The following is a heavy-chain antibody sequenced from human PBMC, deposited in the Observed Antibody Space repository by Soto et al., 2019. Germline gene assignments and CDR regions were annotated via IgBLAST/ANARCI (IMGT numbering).Heavy chain of an antibody. V-gene: IGHV3-33*01. CDR2: IWYDGSNI. Sequence: QVQLVESGGGVVQPGRSLRLSCAASGFTFSNYGMHWVRQAPGKGLEWVAVIWYDGSNIYYADSVKGRFTISRDNPKNTMYLQMNSLRAEDTAVYFCARYEGASRITIFGMVTIIREYYGMDVWGQGTTVTVSS. CDR3: ARYEGASRITIFGMVTIIREYYGMDV. D-gene: IGHD3-3*01. CDR1: GFTFSNYG. J-gene: IGHJ6*02.